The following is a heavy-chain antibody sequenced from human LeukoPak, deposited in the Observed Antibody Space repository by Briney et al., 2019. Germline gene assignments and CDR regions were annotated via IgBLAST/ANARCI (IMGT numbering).Heavy chain of an antibody. V-gene: IGHV3-11*04. CDR2: ISSSSSTI. CDR3: ARERSAVIVAFPTDFDY. J-gene: IGHJ4*02. CDR1: GFAFSDYY. Sequence: GGSLRLSCAASGFAFSDYYMSWIRQAPGKGLEWVSYISSSSSTIYYADSVKGRFTISRDNAKNSLYLQMNSLRAEDTAVYYCARERSAVIVAFPTDFDYWGQGTLVTVSS. D-gene: IGHD5-12*01.